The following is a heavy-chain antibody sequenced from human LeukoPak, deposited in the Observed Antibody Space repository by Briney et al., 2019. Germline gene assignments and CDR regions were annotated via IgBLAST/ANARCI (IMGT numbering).Heavy chain of an antibody. D-gene: IGHD6-19*01. Sequence: GESLKISCKGSGYSFTSYWIGWVRQMPGKGLEWMGIIYPGDSDTRYSPSFQGQVTISADKSIGTAYLQWSSLKASDTAMYYCARHLGARQVAGDFDYWGQGTLVTVSS. CDR3: ARHLGARQVAGDFDY. CDR2: IYPGDSDT. CDR1: GYSFTSYW. J-gene: IGHJ4*02. V-gene: IGHV5-51*01.